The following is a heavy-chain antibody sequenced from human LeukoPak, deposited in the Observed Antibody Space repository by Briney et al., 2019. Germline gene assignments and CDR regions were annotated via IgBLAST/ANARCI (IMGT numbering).Heavy chain of an antibody. CDR3: APGSMTYDY. V-gene: IGHV1-2*02. CDR1: GYTFTDYS. Sequence: GASVKVSCKASGYTFTDYSMHWGRQAPGQGLEWMGWINPETGGTNYAQRFQGRVTMTSDTSITTAYLELSSLRSDDTAVYFCAPGSMTYDYWGQGTLVTVSS. CDR2: INPETGGT. J-gene: IGHJ4*02. D-gene: IGHD3-10*01.